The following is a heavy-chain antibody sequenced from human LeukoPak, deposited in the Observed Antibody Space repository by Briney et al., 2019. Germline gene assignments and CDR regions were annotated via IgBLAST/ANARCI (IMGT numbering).Heavy chain of an antibody. D-gene: IGHD3-3*01. CDR2: INHSGST. CDR3: ARGHDFWSDTPWVYYYYYYMDV. V-gene: IGHV4-34*01. CDR1: GGSFSGYY. J-gene: IGHJ6*03. Sequence: SETLSLTCAVYGGSFSGYYWSWIRQPPGKGLEWIGEINHSGSTNYNPSLKSRVTTSVDTSKNQFSLKLSSVTAADTAVYYCARGHDFWSDTPWVYYYYYYMDVWGKGTTVTVSS.